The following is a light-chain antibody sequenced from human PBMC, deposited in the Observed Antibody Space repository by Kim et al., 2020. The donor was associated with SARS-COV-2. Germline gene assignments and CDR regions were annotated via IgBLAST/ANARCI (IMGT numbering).Light chain of an antibody. Sequence: SPGERATLSCRASQSISSSYLAWYQQKPGQAPMLLIYGASSRATGIPDRFSGSGSGTDFTLTISRLEPEDFAVYYCQQYDSSPKITFGGGTKVEI. CDR1: QSISSSY. CDR3: QQYDSSPKIT. V-gene: IGKV3-20*01. J-gene: IGKJ4*01. CDR2: GAS.